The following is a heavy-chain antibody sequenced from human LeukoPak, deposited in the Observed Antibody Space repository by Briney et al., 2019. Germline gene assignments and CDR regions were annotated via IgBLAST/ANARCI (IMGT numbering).Heavy chain of an antibody. V-gene: IGHV3-74*01. Sequence: GGSLRLSCAASGFTFSSYWMHWVRQAPGKGLVWVSRISTDGSSTNSADSVKGRFTISRDNAENTLYLQMNSLRAEDTAVYYCVREYSSSSGRAFDIWGQGTMVTVSP. CDR1: GFTFSSYW. CDR2: ISTDGSST. CDR3: VREYSSSSGRAFDI. D-gene: IGHD6-6*01. J-gene: IGHJ3*02.